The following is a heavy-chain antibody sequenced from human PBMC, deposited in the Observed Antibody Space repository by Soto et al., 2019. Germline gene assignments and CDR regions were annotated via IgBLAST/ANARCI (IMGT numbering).Heavy chain of an antibody. V-gene: IGHV3-48*02. J-gene: IGHJ4*02. D-gene: IGHD3-22*01. Sequence: PGGSLRLSCAASGFTFSSYGMNWVRQAPGKGLEWVSYISRSSSSMYYADSVRGRFTISRDNAYNSLYLQMNSLRDEDTAVYYCARADYDTSGYYFDYWGQGALVTVSS. CDR1: GFTFSSYG. CDR3: ARADYDTSGYYFDY. CDR2: ISRSSSSM.